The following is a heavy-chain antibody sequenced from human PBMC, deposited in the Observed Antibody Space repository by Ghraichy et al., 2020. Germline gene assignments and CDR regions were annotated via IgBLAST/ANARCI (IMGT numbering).Heavy chain of an antibody. J-gene: IGHJ4*02. D-gene: IGHD1-7*01. CDR1: GGSISSYY. CDR2: IYYSGST. CDR3: ASHRYNWNYVVN. Sequence: SETLSLTCTVSGGSISSYYWSWIRQPPGKGLEWIGYIYYSGSTNYNPSLKSRVTISVDTSKNQFSLKLSSVTAADTAVYYCASHRYNWNYVVNWGQGTLVTVSS. V-gene: IGHV4-59*01.